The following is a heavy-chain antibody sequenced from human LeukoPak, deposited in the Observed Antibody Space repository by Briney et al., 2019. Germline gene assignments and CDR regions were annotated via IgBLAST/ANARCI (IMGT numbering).Heavy chain of an antibody. CDR1: GFTFSSYS. CDR2: ISSSSSYI. Sequence: GGSLRLSCAASGFTFSSYSMNWVRQAPGKGLEWVSSISSSSSYIYYADSVKGRFTISRDNAKNSLYLQMNSLGAEDTAVYYCARLLTQNLDYWGQGTLVTVSS. CDR3: ARLLTQNLDY. J-gene: IGHJ4*02. D-gene: IGHD1-14*01. V-gene: IGHV3-21*01.